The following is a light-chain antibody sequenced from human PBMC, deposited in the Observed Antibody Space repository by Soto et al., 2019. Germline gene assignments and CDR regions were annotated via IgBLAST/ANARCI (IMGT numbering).Light chain of an antibody. V-gene: IGKV1-9*01. Sequence: DIQLTQSPSFLSASVGDRVTITCRASQGLSSDLAWYQQKPGKAPKLLIYAASTLQSGVPSRFSGSGSGTEFPLTISSLQPADFATYYCQQLNSYPITFGQGTRLEIK. CDR2: AAS. CDR1: QGLSSD. CDR3: QQLNSYPIT. J-gene: IGKJ5*01.